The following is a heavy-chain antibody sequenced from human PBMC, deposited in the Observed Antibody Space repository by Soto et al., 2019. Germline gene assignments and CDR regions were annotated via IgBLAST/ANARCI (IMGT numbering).Heavy chain of an antibody. CDR1: GFTLSSYG. Sequence: QVQLVESGGGVVQPGRSLRLSCGASGFTLSSYGMHWVRQAPGKGLEWVAVIWYDGSKKYYADSVKGRFTISRDNSKNTLGLQMDNVRAEDTGVYYCAIDRGSDDTIDYWGKGTGVNVS. J-gene: IGHJ4*02. CDR3: AIDRGSDDTIDY. D-gene: IGHD2-21*01. CDR2: IWYDGSKK. V-gene: IGHV3-33*01.